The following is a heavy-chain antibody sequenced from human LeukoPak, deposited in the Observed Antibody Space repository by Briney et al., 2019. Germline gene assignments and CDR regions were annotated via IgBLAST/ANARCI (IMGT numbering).Heavy chain of an antibody. D-gene: IGHD6-13*01. Sequence: ASVKVSCKASGYTFTSYYMHWVRQAPGQGLEWMGTINPSGGGTSYAQKFQGRVTMTRDTSTSTVYMELSSLRSEDTAVYYCARGGSWYVFGYWGQGTLVTVSS. V-gene: IGHV1-46*01. CDR1: GYTFTSYY. J-gene: IGHJ4*02. CDR3: ARGGSWYVFGY. CDR2: INPSGGGT.